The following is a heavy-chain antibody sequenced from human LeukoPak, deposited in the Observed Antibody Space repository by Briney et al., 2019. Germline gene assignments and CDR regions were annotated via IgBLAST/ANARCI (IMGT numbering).Heavy chain of an antibody. V-gene: IGHV4-31*03. Sequence: PSQTLSLTCTVSGGSISSGGYYWSWIRQHPGKGLEWIGYLYYSGSTYYNPSLKSRVTISVDTSKNQFSLKLSSVTAADTAVYYCARALKGQIVVVRVGWFDPWGQGTLVTVSS. CDR1: GGSISSGGYY. CDR2: LYYSGST. CDR3: ARALKGQIVVVRVGWFDP. D-gene: IGHD2-2*01. J-gene: IGHJ5*02.